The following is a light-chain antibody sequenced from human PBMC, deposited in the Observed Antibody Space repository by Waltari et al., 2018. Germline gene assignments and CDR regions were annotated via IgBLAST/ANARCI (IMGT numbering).Light chain of an antibody. Sequence: EIVLTQSPATLSLSPGERATLSCRASQSVSSYLAWYQQKPGQAPRLLIYDVSNRATGIPARFSGSGSGTDFTLTISSLEPEDFAVYYGQQRSNWPPLTFGQGTRLEIK. CDR2: DVS. CDR3: QQRSNWPPLT. CDR1: QSVSSY. V-gene: IGKV3-11*01. J-gene: IGKJ5*01.